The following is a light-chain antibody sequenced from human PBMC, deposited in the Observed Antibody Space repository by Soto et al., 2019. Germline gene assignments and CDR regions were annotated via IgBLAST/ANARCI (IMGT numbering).Light chain of an antibody. CDR3: QQYSNWPPLT. CDR1: QSVSSN. V-gene: IGKV3-15*01. CDR2: GAS. J-gene: IGKJ4*01. Sequence: EIVMMXXPATLSVSPGERATLSCRASQSVSSNLAWYQQKHGQAPRLLIYGASTRATGIPARFSGSGSGTEFTLTISSLQSEDFAVYYCQQYSNWPPLTFGGGTKVEIK.